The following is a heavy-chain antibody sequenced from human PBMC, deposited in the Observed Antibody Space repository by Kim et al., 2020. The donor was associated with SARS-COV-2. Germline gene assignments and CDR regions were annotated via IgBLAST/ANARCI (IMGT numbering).Heavy chain of an antibody. CDR1: GFTFSDYY. V-gene: IGHV3-11*01. D-gene: IGHD3-3*01. J-gene: IGHJ6*02. Sequence: GGSLRLSCAASGFTFSDYYMSWIRQAPGKGLEWVSYISSSGSTIYYADSVKGRFTISRDNAKNSLYLQMNSLRAEDTAVYYCARGLSQRITIFGVVIHRGYGMDVWGQGTTVTVSS. CDR2: ISSSGSTI. CDR3: ARGLSQRITIFGVVIHRGYGMDV.